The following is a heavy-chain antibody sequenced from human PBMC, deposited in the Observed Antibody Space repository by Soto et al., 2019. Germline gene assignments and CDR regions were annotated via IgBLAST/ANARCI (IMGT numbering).Heavy chain of an antibody. CDR3: ARDLAALYDSSGYYLDC. D-gene: IGHD3-22*01. J-gene: IGHJ4*02. Sequence: ASVKVSCKPSGYTFSDYYMHWVRPAPGQGLVWMGWINPKSGGTKYAQKFQGRVTMTRDTSISTAYMELNRLSSDDTAVYYCARDLAALYDSSGYYLDCWGQGTLVTVSS. V-gene: IGHV1-2*02. CDR2: INPKSGGT. CDR1: GYTFSDYY.